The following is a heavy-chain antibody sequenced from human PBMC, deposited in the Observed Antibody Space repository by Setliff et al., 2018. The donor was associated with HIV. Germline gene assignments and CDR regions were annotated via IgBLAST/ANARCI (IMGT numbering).Heavy chain of an antibody. D-gene: IGHD6-13*01. Sequence: PSETLSLTCSVSGGSISDNKYYWSWIRQPPGKGLEWTGSIYHTGKTYYNSALKNRLTISVDTSKRQFSLKLDSVTAADTAIYYCARQSTVAAAGFDFWGQGTLVTVSS. CDR3: ARQSTVAAAGFDF. CDR1: GGSISDNKYY. CDR2: IYHTGKT. J-gene: IGHJ4*02. V-gene: IGHV4-39*07.